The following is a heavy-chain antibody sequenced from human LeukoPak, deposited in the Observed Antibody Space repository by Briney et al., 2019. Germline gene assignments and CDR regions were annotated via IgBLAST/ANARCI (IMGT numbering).Heavy chain of an antibody. Sequence: PGGSLRLSFAASGFSFSSYWMHWVRQAPGKGLEWVSRINSDGSSTTYADSVKGRSSISRDNAKNTLYLHMSSLRAEDTGVYYCARAVRAHPPADFWGQGTLVTVSS. J-gene: IGHJ4*02. CDR2: INSDGSST. D-gene: IGHD3-3*01. CDR3: ARAVRAHPPADF. CDR1: GFSFSSYW. V-gene: IGHV3-74*01.